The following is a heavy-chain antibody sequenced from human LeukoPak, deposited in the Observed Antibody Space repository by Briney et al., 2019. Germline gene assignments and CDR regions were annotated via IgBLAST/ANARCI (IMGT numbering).Heavy chain of an antibody. CDR3: ARRTHRIQLWEYYFDY. J-gene: IGHJ4*02. CDR2: IKQDGSEK. V-gene: IGHV3-7*05. Sequence: GGSLRLSCAASGFSFSSYGMHWVRQAPGKGLEWVANIKQDGSEKYYVDSVKGRFTISRDNAKNSLYLQMNSLRAEDTAVYYCARRTHRIQLWEYYFDYWGQGTLVTVSS. CDR1: GFSFSSYG. D-gene: IGHD5-18*01.